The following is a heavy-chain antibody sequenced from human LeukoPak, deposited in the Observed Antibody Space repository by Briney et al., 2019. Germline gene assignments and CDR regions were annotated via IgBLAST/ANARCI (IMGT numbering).Heavy chain of an antibody. Sequence: PSETLSLTCAVYGGSFSGYYWSWIRQPPGKGLEWIGGINHSGSTNYNPSLKSRVTISVDTSKNQFSLKLSSVTAADTAVYYCARFMITFGGVIPYHAFDIWGQGTMVTVSS. CDR2: INHSGST. CDR1: GGSFSGYY. J-gene: IGHJ3*02. D-gene: IGHD3-16*02. CDR3: ARFMITFGGVIPYHAFDI. V-gene: IGHV4-34*01.